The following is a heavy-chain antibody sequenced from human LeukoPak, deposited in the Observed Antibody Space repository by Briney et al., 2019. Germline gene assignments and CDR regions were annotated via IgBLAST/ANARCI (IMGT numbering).Heavy chain of an antibody. D-gene: IGHD3-10*01. CDR1: GYTFTSYY. V-gene: IGHV1-46*01. CDR3: ARDRFTMVRGATPLYY. CDR2: IDPSGGST. J-gene: IGHJ4*02. Sequence: ASVKVSCKASGYTFTSYYMHWVRQAPGQGLEWMGIIDPSGGSTSYAQKFQGRATMTRDTSTSTVYMELSSLRSEDTAVYYCARDRFTMVRGATPLYYWGQGTLVTVSS.